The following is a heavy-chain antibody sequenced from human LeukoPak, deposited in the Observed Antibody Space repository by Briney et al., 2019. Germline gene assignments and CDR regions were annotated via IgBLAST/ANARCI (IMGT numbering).Heavy chain of an antibody. V-gene: IGHV3-53*01. Sequence: TGGSLRLSCAVSGFTVSGNYMSWIRQAPGKGLEWVSFIYSDDTTPYEDSVKGRFTTSRNISKNTFYLQMSNLRAEDTAVYYCARRAGGYSHPYDYWGQGVLVTVSS. D-gene: IGHD4-23*01. CDR2: IYSDDTT. CDR1: GFTVSGNY. J-gene: IGHJ4*02. CDR3: ARRAGGYSHPYDY.